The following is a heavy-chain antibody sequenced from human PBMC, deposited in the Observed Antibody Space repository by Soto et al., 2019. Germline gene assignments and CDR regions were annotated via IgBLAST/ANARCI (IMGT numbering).Heavy chain of an antibody. CDR1: GYTFTSYY. Sequence: ASVKVSCKASGYTFTSYYMHWVRQAPGQGLEWMGIINPSGGSTSYAQKFQGRVTMTRDTSTSTVYMELSSLRSEDTAVFYCARVYLAAAGTLLYFQHWGQGTLVTVS. V-gene: IGHV1-46*01. J-gene: IGHJ1*01. D-gene: IGHD6-13*01. CDR3: ARVYLAAAGTLLYFQH. CDR2: INPSGGST.